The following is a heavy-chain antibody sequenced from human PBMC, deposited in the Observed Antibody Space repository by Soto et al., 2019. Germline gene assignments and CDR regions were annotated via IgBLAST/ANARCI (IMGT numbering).Heavy chain of an antibody. CDR3: ARDDVEMATISYYYGMDV. V-gene: IGHV3-33*01. Sequence: PGGSLRLSCAASGFPFSSYGMHWVRQAPGKGLEWVAVIWYDGSNKYYADSVKGRFTISRDNSKNTLYLQMNSLRAEDTAVYYCARDDVEMATISYYYGMDVWGQGTTVTVSS. J-gene: IGHJ6*02. CDR2: IWYDGSNK. D-gene: IGHD5-12*01. CDR1: GFPFSSYG.